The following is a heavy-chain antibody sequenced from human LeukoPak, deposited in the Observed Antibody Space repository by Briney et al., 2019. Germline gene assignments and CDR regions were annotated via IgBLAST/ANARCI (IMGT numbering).Heavy chain of an antibody. V-gene: IGHV3-11*04. CDR1: GFTFSDYY. CDR2: ISSSGSTI. CDR3: ARDLPTGRLRYFDY. J-gene: IGHJ4*02. D-gene: IGHD4-17*01. Sequence: GGSLRLSCAASGFTFSDYYMSWIRQAPGKGLEWVSYISSSGSTIYYADSVKGRFTISRDNAKNSLCLQMNSLRAEDTAVYYCARDLPTGRLRYFDYWGQGTLVTVSS.